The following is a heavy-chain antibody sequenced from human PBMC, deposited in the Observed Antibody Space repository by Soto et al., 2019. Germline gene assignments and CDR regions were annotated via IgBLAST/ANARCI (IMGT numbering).Heavy chain of an antibody. D-gene: IGHD2-15*01. V-gene: IGHV3-74*01. J-gene: IGHJ5*02. CDR2: INIDGSST. Sequence: PGGSLRLSCAASGFTFNNYWMHWVRQAPGKGLVWVSRINIDGSSTSYADSVKGRFTISRDNAKNTLYLQMNRLRAEDTAVYSCARDTGGRLDPWGQGTLVTVSS. CDR3: ARDTGGRLDP. CDR1: GFTFNNYW.